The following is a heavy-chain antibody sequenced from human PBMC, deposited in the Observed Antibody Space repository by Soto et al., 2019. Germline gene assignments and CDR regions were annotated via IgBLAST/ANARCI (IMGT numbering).Heavy chain of an antibody. CDR3: AHRLPGPSGYDV. V-gene: IGHV2-5*01. Sequence: QITLKESGPTLVKPTQTLTLTCTFSGFSLTSGVVGVGWIRQPPGEALEWLALIYWNDEQYYNPSLRNRLTTTSDTAKTQIALTMTNMDPVDTDTYYCAHRLPGPSGYDVWGQGTTVSVSS. D-gene: IGHD6-13*01. CDR2: IYWNDEQ. J-gene: IGHJ6*01. CDR1: GFSLTSGVVG.